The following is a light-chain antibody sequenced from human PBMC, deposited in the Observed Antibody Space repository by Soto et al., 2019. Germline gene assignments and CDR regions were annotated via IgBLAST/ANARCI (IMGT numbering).Light chain of an antibody. CDR2: NNN. J-gene: IGLJ1*01. CDR3: AAWDESMNGYV. Sequence: QSVLTQPPSASGTPGQRVTISCSGGSSNIGTNAVNWYQQLPGTAPKLLIYNNNQRPSGVPDRFSDSKSGTSASLAISGLQSEDEADYYCAAWDESMNGYVFGTGTKVTVL. CDR1: SSNIGTNA. V-gene: IGLV1-44*01.